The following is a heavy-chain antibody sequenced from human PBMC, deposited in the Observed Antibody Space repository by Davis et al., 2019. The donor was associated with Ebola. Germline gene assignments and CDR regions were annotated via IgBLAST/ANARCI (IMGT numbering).Heavy chain of an antibody. Sequence: HSQTLSLTCAISGDGVSRNGAAWNWIRQSPSRGLEWLGRTYYTSKWHNDYAVSVKSRIIINSDTSKNQFSLQLNSVTPEDTAVYYCARVDAAMYEVVNWGQGTLVTVSS. CDR2: TYYTSKWHN. D-gene: IGHD5-18*01. CDR1: GDGVSRNGAA. CDR3: ARVDAAMYEVVN. J-gene: IGHJ4*02. V-gene: IGHV6-1*01.